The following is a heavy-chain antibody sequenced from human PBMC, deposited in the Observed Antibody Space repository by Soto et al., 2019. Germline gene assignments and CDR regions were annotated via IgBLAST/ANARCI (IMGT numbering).Heavy chain of an antibody. D-gene: IGHD1-26*01. Sequence: SVKVSCKASGFTFTSSAVQWVRQARGQRLEWIGWIVVGSGNTNYAQKFQERVTITRDMSTSTAYMELSSLRSEDTAVYCCAADMGLGYYYDGMDAWGQGTTVTVAS. J-gene: IGHJ6*02. V-gene: IGHV1-58*01. CDR3: AADMGLGYYYDGMDA. CDR2: IVVGSGNT. CDR1: GFTFTSSA.